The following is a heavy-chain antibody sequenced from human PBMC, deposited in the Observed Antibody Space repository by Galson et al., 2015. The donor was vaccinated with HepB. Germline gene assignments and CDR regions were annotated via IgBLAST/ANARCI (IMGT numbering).Heavy chain of an antibody. CDR2: IYYSGST. CDR1: GGSISSYY. CDR3: ARDYPCSGGSCYSGWYFDL. J-gene: IGHJ2*01. D-gene: IGHD2-15*01. Sequence: ETLSLTCTVSGGSISSYYWSWIRQPPGKGLEWIGYIYYSGSTNYNPSLKSRVTISVDTSKNQFSLKLSSVTAADTAVYYCARDYPCSGGSCYSGWYFDLWGRGTLVTVSS. V-gene: IGHV4-59*01.